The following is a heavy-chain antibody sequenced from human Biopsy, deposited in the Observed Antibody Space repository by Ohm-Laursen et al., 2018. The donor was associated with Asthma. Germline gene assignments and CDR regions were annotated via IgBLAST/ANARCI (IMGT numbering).Heavy chain of an antibody. CDR1: GGTFSAYV. V-gene: IGHV1-69*01. D-gene: IGHD2-2*01. CDR3: ARKAGSCISRTCYSLDF. CDR2: INSVFGTT. Sequence: SSVKVSCKSLGGTFSAYVIGWVRQAPGQGLEWMGGINSVFGTTTYPQKFQDRVTITADDSTSTVYMELSSLRSEDTAVYYCARKAGSCISRTCYSLDFWGQGTLVTVSS. J-gene: IGHJ4*02.